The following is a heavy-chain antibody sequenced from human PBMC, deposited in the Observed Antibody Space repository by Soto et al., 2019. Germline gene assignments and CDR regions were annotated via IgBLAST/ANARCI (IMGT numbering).Heavy chain of an antibody. CDR3: ARRYGSGFDF. Sequence: SETLSLTCTVSGGSISSYYWSWIRQPPGTGRGWIGYIFYSGSTNYNPSLKSRVTISVDTSKDQFSLKLSSVTAADTAVYYCARRYGSGFDFWGQGSLVTVS. D-gene: IGHD6-19*01. CDR2: IFYSGST. CDR1: GGSISSYY. V-gene: IGHV4-59*08. J-gene: IGHJ4*02.